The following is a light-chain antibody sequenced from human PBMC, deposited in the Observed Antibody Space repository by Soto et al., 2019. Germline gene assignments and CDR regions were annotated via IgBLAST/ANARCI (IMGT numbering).Light chain of an antibody. CDR3: QQVGSSPIT. J-gene: IGKJ5*01. CDR1: QSVNRSY. CDR2: GAC. Sequence: EIVLTQSPGTLSLSPGERATLSCRASQSVNRSYLVWYQQRPGQAPRLLIYGACSRATGIPDRFSGSASGADFTLTISRLEPEDFAVYYCQQVGSSPITFGQGTRLEIK. V-gene: IGKV3-20*01.